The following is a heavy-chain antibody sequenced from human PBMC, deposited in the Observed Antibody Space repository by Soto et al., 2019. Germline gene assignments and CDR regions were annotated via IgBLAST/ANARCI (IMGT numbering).Heavy chain of an antibody. CDR3: ARSSGSITMVRGVNNWFDP. CDR1: GGCFSGYY. CDR2: INHSGST. D-gene: IGHD3-10*01. Sequence: SETLSLTCAVYGGCFSGYYWSWIRQPPGKGLEWIGEINHSGSTNYNPSLKSRVTISVDTSKNQFSLKLSSVTAADTAVYYCARSSGSITMVRGVNNWFDPWGQGTLVT. J-gene: IGHJ5*02. V-gene: IGHV4-34*01.